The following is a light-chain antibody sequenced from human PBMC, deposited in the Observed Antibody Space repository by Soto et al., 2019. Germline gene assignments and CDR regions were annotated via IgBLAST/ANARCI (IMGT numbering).Light chain of an antibody. J-gene: IGLJ1*01. CDR2: EVS. V-gene: IGLV2-8*01. CDR1: SSDVGKYDY. CDR3: ATWDDSLNGLYV. Sequence: QSALTQPPSASGSPGQSVTISCTGTSSDVGKYDYVSWFQHHPGKAPKLIIYEVSKRPSGVPDRFSGSKSGSTASLTVSGLQTEDEADYHCATWDDSLNGLYVFGSGTKLTVL.